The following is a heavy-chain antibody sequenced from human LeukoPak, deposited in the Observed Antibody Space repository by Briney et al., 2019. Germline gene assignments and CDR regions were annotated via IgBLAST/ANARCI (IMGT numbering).Heavy chain of an antibody. CDR1: GLTFSSYV. D-gene: IGHD6-19*01. CDR3: AKDHSSGWYSRTVDY. J-gene: IGHJ4*02. CDR2: IWYDGSNK. Sequence: GGSLRLSCAASGLTFSSYVMHWVRQAPGKGLDGVAVIWYDGSNKYYADSVKGRFTISRDNSKNTLYLQMNSLRAEDTAVYYCAKDHSSGWYSRTVDYWGQGTLVTVSS. V-gene: IGHV3-33*06.